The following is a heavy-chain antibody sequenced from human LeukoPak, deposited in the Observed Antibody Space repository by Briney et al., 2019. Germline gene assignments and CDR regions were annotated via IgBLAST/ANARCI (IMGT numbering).Heavy chain of an antibody. CDR3: ARWGSEASSGYLDAFDI. Sequence: PSETLSLTCAVYGGSFSGYYWSWIRQPPGKGLEWIGEINHSGSTNYNPSLKSRVTISVDTSKNQFSLKLSSVTAADTAVYYCARWGSEASSGYLDAFDIWGQGTMVTVSS. D-gene: IGHD3-22*01. CDR2: INHSGST. CDR1: GGSFSGYY. J-gene: IGHJ3*02. V-gene: IGHV4-34*01.